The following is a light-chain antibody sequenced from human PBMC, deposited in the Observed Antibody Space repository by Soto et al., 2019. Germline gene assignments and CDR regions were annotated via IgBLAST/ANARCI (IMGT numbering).Light chain of an antibody. J-gene: IGLJ2*01. CDR1: SGSIASTY. Sequence: NFMLTQTHSVSESPGKTVTISCTRSSGSIASTYVQWYQQRPGSSPTAVIYEDNQRPSGVPDRFAGSIDRSSNSASLTISGLQTEDEADYYCQSYDSSNHVVFGGGTKLTVL. V-gene: IGLV6-57*01. CDR2: EDN. CDR3: QSYDSSNHVV.